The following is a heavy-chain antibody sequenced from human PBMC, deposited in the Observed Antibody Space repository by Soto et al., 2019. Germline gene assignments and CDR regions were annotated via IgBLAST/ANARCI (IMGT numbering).Heavy chain of an antibody. CDR3: ARQLSHICDS. V-gene: IGHV5-51*01. CDR1: GCKFGSAW. CDR2: IKPGTSDI. Sequence: RGESLKISCKGGGCKFGSAWIGWVRQMPGKGLEWVGIIKPGTSDIRYSPSCRGHVTISADEAVSTAYLQWSSLKASDTAMYYCARQLSHICDSWGQGTLVTVSS. D-gene: IGHD3-3*02. J-gene: IGHJ4*02.